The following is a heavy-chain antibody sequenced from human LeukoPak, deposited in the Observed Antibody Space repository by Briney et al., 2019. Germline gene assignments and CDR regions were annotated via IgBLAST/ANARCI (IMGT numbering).Heavy chain of an antibody. CDR2: INSDGSST. V-gene: IGHV3-74*01. J-gene: IGHJ5*02. Sequence: PGGSLRLACAVSGLTFSSYWMHWVRQAPGKGLVWVSRINSDGSSTSYADSVKGRFTNSRDNAKNTLYLQMNSLRAEDTAVYYCARGAGTTVTTRNWFDPWGQGTLVTVSS. CDR1: GLTFSSYW. D-gene: IGHD4-17*01. CDR3: ARGAGTTVTTRNWFDP.